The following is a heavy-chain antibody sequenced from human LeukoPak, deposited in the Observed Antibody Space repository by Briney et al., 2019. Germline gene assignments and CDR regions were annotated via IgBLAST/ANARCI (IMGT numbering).Heavy chain of an antibody. J-gene: IGHJ6*02. V-gene: IGHV3-30-3*01. D-gene: IGHD3-16*02. CDR2: ISYDGSNK. Sequence: PGGSLRLSCAASGFTFSSYAMHWVRQAPGKGLEWVAVISYDGSNKYYADSVKGRFTISRDNSKNTLYLQMNSLRAEDTAVYYCARGYTGYGMDVWGQGTTVTVSS. CDR1: GFTFSSYA. CDR3: ARGYTGYGMDV.